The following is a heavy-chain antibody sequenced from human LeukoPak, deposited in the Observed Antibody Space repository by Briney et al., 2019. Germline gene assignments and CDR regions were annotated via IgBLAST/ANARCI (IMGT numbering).Heavy chain of an antibody. CDR1: GFSFSNYV. J-gene: IGHJ5*02. D-gene: IGHD3-16*01. V-gene: IGHV3-23*01. CDR2: ISSSGEST. Sequence: GGSLRLSCAASGFSFSNYVMTWVRQAPGKGLEWVSMISSSGESTTYAGSVKGRFTVSRDNSQNTLYLQMDSLRGDDTALYYCAKDVWGPTAMKNNWFDPWGQGTLVTVSS. CDR3: AKDVWGPTAMKNNWFDP.